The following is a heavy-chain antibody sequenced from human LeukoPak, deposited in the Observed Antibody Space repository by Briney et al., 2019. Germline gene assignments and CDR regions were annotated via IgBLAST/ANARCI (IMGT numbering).Heavy chain of an antibody. Sequence: SETLSLTCTVSGGSISSYYWSRIRQPPGKGLEWIGYIYSSGSTNYNPSLKSRVTISVDTSKNQFSLRLSSVTAADTAVYYCARVFRGYSYGPFDYWGQGTLVTVSS. J-gene: IGHJ4*02. CDR1: GGSISSYY. CDR2: IYSSGST. D-gene: IGHD5-18*01. CDR3: ARVFRGYSYGPFDY. V-gene: IGHV4-59*01.